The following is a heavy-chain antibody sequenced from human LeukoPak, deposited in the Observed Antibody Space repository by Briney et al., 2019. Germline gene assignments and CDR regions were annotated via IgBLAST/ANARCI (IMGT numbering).Heavy chain of an antibody. J-gene: IGHJ4*02. D-gene: IGHD3-16*02. CDR1: GGSFSGYY. V-gene: IGHV4-34*01. Sequence: KASETLSLTCAVYGGSFSGYYWSWIRQPPGKGLEWIGEINHSGSTNYNPSLKSRVTISVDTSKNQFSLKLSSVTAADTAVYYCARGGDDYVWGSYRPNDYWGQGTLVTVSS. CDR2: INHSGST. CDR3: ARGGDDYVWGSYRPNDY.